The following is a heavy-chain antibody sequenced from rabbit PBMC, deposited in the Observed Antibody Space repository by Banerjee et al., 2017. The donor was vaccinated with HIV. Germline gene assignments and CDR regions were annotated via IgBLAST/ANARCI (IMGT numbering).Heavy chain of an antibody. V-gene: IGHV1S45*01. J-gene: IGHJ3*01. CDR3: ARGDNNVGARLDL. D-gene: IGHD5-1*01. Sequence: QEQLEESGGDLVKPEGSLTLTCTASGFSFSSYYYMCWVRQAPGKGLEWLACINADGSGTPFYASWAKGRFTISKTSSTTVTLQMTSLTAADTATYFCARGDNNVGARLDLWGQGTLVTVS. CDR2: INADGSGTP. CDR1: GFSFSSYYY.